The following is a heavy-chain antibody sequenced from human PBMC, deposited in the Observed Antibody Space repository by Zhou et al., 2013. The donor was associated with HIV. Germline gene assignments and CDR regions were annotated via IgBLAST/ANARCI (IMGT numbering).Heavy chain of an antibody. CDR3: ARGPCEGNDCDDGNWFDP. D-gene: IGHD1-1*01. J-gene: IGHJ5*02. Sequence: QVQLVQSGAEVRKPGASVKVSCKASGYTFTNYDINWVRQATGQGLEWMGWMNPRSGNTGYAQKFQGRVTFTRDTSARTSYMELRSLKSEDTAVYYCARGPCEGNDCDDGNWFDPWGQGTLVTVSS. CDR1: GYTFTNYD. V-gene: IGHV1-8*03. CDR2: MNPRSGNT.